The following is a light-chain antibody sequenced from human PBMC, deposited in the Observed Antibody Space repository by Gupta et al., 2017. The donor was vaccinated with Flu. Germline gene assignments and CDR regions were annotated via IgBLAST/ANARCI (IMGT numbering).Light chain of an antibody. CDR2: GAS. J-gene: IGKJ1*01. CDR3: QQYNNWPPA. V-gene: IGKV3-15*01. CDR1: QSVSST. Sequence: EIVMTQSPATLPVSPGERATLSCRASQSVSSTLAWYQQKPGQAPRLLIYGASTRATGIPARFSGSGSGTEFTLTISSLQSEDFAVYYCQQYNNWPPAFGQGTKVEIK.